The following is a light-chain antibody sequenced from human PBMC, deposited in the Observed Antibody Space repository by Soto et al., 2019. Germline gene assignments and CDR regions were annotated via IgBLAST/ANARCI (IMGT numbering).Light chain of an antibody. CDR1: QSVSSNY. J-gene: IGKJ1*01. V-gene: IGKV3-20*01. CDR2: GAS. Sequence: EIVLTQSPGTLSLSPWERATLSCRASQSVSSNYLAWYQQKPGQAPRLLIYGASSRATGIPDRFSGSGSGTDFTLTISRLEPEDFAVYYCQHYGSSPETFGQGTKVDIK. CDR3: QHYGSSPET.